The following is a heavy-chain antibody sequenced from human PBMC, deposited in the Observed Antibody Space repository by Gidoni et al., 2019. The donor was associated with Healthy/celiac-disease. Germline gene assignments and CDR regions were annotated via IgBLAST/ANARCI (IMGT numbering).Heavy chain of an antibody. CDR2: ISGSGGST. CDR1: GFTFSSYA. J-gene: IGHJ4*02. V-gene: IGHV3-23*01. D-gene: IGHD3-3*01. CDR3: AKDLWGGSGSGYYLFDY. Sequence: EVQLLASGGGLVQPGGSLSLSCAASGFTFSSYAMSWVRQAPGKGLEWVSAISGSGGSTYYADSVKGRFTISRDNSKNTLYLQMNSRRAEDTAVYYCAKDLWGGSGSGYYLFDYWGQGTLVTVSS.